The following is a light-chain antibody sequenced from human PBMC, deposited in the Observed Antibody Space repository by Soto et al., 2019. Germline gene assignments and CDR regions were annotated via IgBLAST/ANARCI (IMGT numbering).Light chain of an antibody. CDR1: IRDIGGYNF. J-gene: IGLJ2*01. Sequence: QSALTQPRSVSGSPGQSITISCSGTIRDIGGYNFISWYQQHPGAAPKIIIYDVSKRPSGVPDRFSGSTSGNTASLTISGLHAEDDAFYYCCSYAGSNTLAFGGGTKLTVL. V-gene: IGLV2-11*01. CDR2: DVS. CDR3: CSYAGSNTLA.